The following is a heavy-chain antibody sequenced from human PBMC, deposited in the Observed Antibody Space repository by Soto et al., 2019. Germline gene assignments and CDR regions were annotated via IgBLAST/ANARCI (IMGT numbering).Heavy chain of an antibody. Sequence: EVQLLESGGGLVQPGGSLRLSCAASGFTFSSYSMNWVRQAPGKRLEWVATVGGGGENTFYADSVKCRFTISRDDSQNTLYLQMNSLRAEDTAVYFCAKRDSGSGRSPPLINYWGQGTLVTVSS. CDR1: GFTFSSYS. J-gene: IGHJ4*02. V-gene: IGHV3-23*01. CDR3: AKRDSGSGRSPPLINY. CDR2: VGGGGENT. D-gene: IGHD3-10*01.